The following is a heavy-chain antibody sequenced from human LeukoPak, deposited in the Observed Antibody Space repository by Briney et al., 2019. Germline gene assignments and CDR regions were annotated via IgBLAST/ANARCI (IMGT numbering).Heavy chain of an antibody. CDR1: GFTISSYA. CDR3: AKAVTGQWLPFDF. Sequence: GGSLRLSCAASGFTISSYAMTWVRQAPGMGLEWVSGISASGISTYYADSVKGRFTISRDSSKNTLYMQMKGLRAEDTAAYYCAKAVTGQWLPFDFWGQGTLVTVSS. D-gene: IGHD6-19*01. V-gene: IGHV3-23*01. CDR2: ISASGIST. J-gene: IGHJ4*02.